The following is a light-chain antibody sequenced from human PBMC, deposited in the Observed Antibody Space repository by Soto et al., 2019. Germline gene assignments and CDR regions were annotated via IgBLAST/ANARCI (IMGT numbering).Light chain of an antibody. J-gene: IGLJ1*01. CDR1: NSNIGTNS. CDR3: CSYTSSGTLYV. Sequence: QSVLTQPPSASGTPGQRVTISCSGSNSNIGTNSMNWYQQLPGTAPKLLIHSNNQRPSGVPDRFSGSKSGTSASLAISGLQSEDEADYYCCSYTSSGTLYVFGTGTKLTVL. V-gene: IGLV1-44*01. CDR2: SNN.